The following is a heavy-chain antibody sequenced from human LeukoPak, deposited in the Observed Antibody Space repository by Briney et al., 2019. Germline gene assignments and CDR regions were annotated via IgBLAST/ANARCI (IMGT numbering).Heavy chain of an antibody. CDR2: LDSSGST. CDR1: GGSISSRSDY. J-gene: IGHJ6*03. CDR3: SRSHDYGGLYFYYYMDV. V-gene: IGHV4-39*01. D-gene: IGHD4-23*01. Sequence: SETLSLTCTVSGGSISSRSDYWGWIRQTPGKGLEWIGNLDSSGSTYYNPSLKSRVTISVGTSKNQFSLNLRSETAADTAIYFCSRSHDYGGLYFYYYMDVWGKGTTVTVSS.